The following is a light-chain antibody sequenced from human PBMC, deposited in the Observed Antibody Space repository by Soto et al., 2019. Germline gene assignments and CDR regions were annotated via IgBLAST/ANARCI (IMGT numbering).Light chain of an antibody. CDR2: GAT. Sequence: EIVLTQSPGTLPLSPGERATLSCRASQSVSSSYLDWYQQKPGQAPRLLIYGATSRATGIPDRFSGSGSGTAFSLTISRLEPEDCAVYYCQQYGSSPLTFGGWTKVEIK. J-gene: IGKJ4*01. CDR3: QQYGSSPLT. V-gene: IGKV3-20*01. CDR1: QSVSSSY.